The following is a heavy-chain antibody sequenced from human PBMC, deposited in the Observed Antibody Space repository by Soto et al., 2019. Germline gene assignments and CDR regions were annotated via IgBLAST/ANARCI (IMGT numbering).Heavy chain of an antibody. CDR2: IHYSGPT. D-gene: IGHD1-1*01. CDR3: ARKSTALQKFDP. J-gene: IGHJ5*02. CDR1: GGSISNYF. V-gene: IGHV4-59*01. Sequence: PSDTLSLTCTVSGGSISNYFSSWIGQPPGKGLAWIEYIHYSGPTNYNPSLTTRVTISVDTSRNQLSLKLSSVTAADKAVYYSARKSTALQKFDPWGNGTLGTVFS.